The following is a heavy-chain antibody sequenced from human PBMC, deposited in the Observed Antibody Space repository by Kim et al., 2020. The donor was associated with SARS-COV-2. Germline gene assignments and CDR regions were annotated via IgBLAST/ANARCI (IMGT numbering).Heavy chain of an antibody. CDR2: IYYSGIN. Sequence: SETLSLTFTVSGASISSYYWNWIRQAPGKEPEWLGYIYYSGINAYNPSLSSRLTISIDTSKRQFSLKLRSVTAADTAVYFCAREGLRNLRYYYCLDAWGQGTTVIVSS. CDR1: GASISSYY. J-gene: IGHJ6*02. V-gene: IGHV4-59*01. CDR3: AREGLRNLRYYYCLDA.